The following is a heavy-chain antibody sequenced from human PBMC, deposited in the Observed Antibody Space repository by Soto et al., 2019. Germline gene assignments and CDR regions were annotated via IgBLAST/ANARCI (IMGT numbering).Heavy chain of an antibody. D-gene: IGHD3-16*02. CDR3: ARVMDSDYIWGSYRSVRAFDY. CDR1: GGTFSSYT. J-gene: IGHJ4*02. Sequence: GASVKVSCKASGGTFSSYTISWVRQAPGQGLEWMGRIIPILGIANYAQKFQGRVTITADKSTSTAYMELSSLRSEDTAVYYCARVMDSDYIWGSYRSVRAFDYWGQGTLVTVSS. V-gene: IGHV1-69*02. CDR2: IIPILGIA.